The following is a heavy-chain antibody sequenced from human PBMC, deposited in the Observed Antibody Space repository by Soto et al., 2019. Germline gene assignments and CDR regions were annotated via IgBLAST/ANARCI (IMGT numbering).Heavy chain of an antibody. CDR2: IFSNDEK. J-gene: IGHJ4*02. D-gene: IGHD6-19*01. Sequence: SGPTLVNPTETLTLTCTVSGFSLSNARMGVSWIRQPPGKALEWLAHIFSNDEKSYSTSLKSRLTISKDTSKSQVVLTMTNMDPVDTATYYCARISRGSWYSSGWPDYWGQGTLVTVSS. CDR1: GFSLSNARMG. V-gene: IGHV2-26*01. CDR3: ARISRGSWYSSGWPDY.